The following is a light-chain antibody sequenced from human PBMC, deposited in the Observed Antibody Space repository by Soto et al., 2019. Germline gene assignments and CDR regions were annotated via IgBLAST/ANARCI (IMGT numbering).Light chain of an antibody. CDR3: CSYAGSYTHYV. V-gene: IGLV2-11*01. J-gene: IGLJ1*01. CDR1: SSDVGGYND. CDR2: DVS. Sequence: QSALTQPRSVSGSPGQSITISCTGTSSDVGGYNDVSWYRQHPGKAPKLIIYDVSTRPSGVPDRFSGSKSGNTASLTISGLQAEDEADYYCCSYAGSYTHYVFGTGTKLTVL.